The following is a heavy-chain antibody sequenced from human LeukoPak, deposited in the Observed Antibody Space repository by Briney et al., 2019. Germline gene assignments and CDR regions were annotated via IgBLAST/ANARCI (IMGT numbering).Heavy chain of an antibody. CDR1: GGSISSGGYS. CDR3: ARGTRDYYYGMDV. CDR2: IYHSGST. J-gene: IGHJ6*02. Sequence: SETLSLTCAVSGGSISSGGYSWSWIRQPPGKGLEWIGYIYHSGSTYYNPSLKSRVTISVDRSKNQFSLKLSSVTAADTAVYYCARGTRDYYYGMDVWGQGTTVTVSS. V-gene: IGHV4-30-2*01. D-gene: IGHD3/OR15-3a*01.